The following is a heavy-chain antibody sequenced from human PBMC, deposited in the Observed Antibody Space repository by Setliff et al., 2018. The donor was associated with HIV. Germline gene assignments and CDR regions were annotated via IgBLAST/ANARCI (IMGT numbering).Heavy chain of an antibody. V-gene: IGHV1-46*01. D-gene: IGHD6-19*01. CDR3: VRDLPGPAISSGWMKNLFDP. CDR1: GYTFTSYY. J-gene: IGHJ5*02. Sequence: ASVKVSCKASGYTFTSYYMHWVRQAPGQGLEWMAVINPSGSTTYSQNFQGRITVTRDTSTNTVYMDLSSLTSEDTAIYYCVRDLPGPAISSGWMKNLFDPWGQGTLVTV. CDR2: INPSGST.